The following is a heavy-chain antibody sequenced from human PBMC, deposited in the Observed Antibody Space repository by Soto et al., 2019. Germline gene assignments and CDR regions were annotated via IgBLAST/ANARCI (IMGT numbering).Heavy chain of an antibody. D-gene: IGHD1-26*01. CDR3: TRGLFSGSSYSGSWYYFDS. V-gene: IGHV4-34*01. Sequence: SETLSLTCAVNGGSFSGYFWTWIRQTPGKGLQWIGQINHSGSSIYNPSLKNRVTISTMSNNKFSLELSSVTAADTAVYYCTRGLFSGSSYSGSWYYFDSWGQGTMVTVSS. J-gene: IGHJ4*02. CDR2: INHSGSS. CDR1: GGSFSGYF.